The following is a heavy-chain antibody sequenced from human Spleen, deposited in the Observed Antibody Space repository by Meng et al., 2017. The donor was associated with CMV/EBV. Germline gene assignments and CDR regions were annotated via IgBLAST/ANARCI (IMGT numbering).Heavy chain of an antibody. V-gene: IGHV4-34*01. J-gene: IGHJ5*02. CDR3: ARRGYSSSWYGSNWFDP. CDR1: GGSFSGYS. Sequence: GGSFSGYSWSWIRQPPGKGLEWIGEINHSGSTNYNPSLKSRVTISVDTSKNQFSLKLSSVTAADTAVYYCARRGYSSSWYGSNWFDPWGQGTLVTVSS. CDR2: INHSGST. D-gene: IGHD6-13*01.